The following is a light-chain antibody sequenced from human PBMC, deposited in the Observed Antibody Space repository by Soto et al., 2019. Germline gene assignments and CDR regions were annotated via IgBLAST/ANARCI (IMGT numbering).Light chain of an antibody. CDR1: QSISSY. CDR2: AAS. J-gene: IGKJ4*01. V-gene: IGKV1-39*01. CDR3: QQSYSTSST. Sequence: DIQMTQSPSSLSASVGDRVTITCRASQSISSYLNWYQQKPGKAPKLLIYAASSLQSGVPSRFSGSGSGTDFTLTISSLQPEDFATYYCQQSYSTSSTFGGGTRWIS.